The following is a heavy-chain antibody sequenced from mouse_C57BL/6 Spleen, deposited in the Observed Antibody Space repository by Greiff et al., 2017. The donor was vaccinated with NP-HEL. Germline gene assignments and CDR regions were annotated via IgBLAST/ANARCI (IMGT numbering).Heavy chain of an antibody. V-gene: IGHV5-6*01. CDR3: ARHQFITTVVALYYAMDY. CDR1: GFTFSSYG. Sequence: EVKLVESGGDLVKPGGSLKLSCAASGFTFSSYGMSWVRQTPDKRLEWVATISSGGSYTYYPDSVKGRFTISRDNAKNTLYLQMSSLKSEDTAMYYCARHQFITTVVALYYAMDYWGQGTSVTVSS. CDR2: ISSGGSYT. J-gene: IGHJ4*01. D-gene: IGHD1-1*01.